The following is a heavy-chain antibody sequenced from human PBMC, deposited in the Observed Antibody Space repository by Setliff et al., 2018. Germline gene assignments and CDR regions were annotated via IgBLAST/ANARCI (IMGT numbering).Heavy chain of an antibody. V-gene: IGHV4-4*08. CDR1: GDSMNDNH. J-gene: IGHJ3*02. CDR2: IYSGGST. D-gene: IGHD2-21*01. CDR3: ARYGERGGLDDFDI. Sequence: SETLSLTCNVSGDSMNDNHWTWVRQPPGKGLEVLGYIYSGGSTNSNPSLRSRVSISLGMSQNRISQRLSSVTAADTAMYYCARYGERGGLDDFDIWGQGTRGTVS.